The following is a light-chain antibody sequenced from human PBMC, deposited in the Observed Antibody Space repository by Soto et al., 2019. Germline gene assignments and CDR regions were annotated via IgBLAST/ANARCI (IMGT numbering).Light chain of an antibody. J-gene: IGKJ5*01. CDR3: QQYSTSPT. CDR2: GAS. V-gene: IGKV3-20*01. Sequence: EIVLTQSPGTLSLSPGEGATLSCRASQSISSNFLAWYQQKRGQAPRRLIYGASSRATGIPDRFSGSGSGTDFTLTISRLEPEDFAVYYCQQYSTSPTFGEGTRLEIK. CDR1: QSISSNF.